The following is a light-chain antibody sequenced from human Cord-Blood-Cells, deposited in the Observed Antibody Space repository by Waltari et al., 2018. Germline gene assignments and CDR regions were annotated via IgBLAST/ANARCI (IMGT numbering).Light chain of an antibody. Sequence: NFMLTQPHSVSESPGKTVTISCTRSSGSIASHYVQWYQQRPGSSPPTVIYEYNQRPSGVPCRLYCSIDSASNSASLTVSGLKTADEADYYCQSYDSITWVFGGGTKLTVL. CDR3: QSYDSITWV. CDR2: EYN. V-gene: IGLV6-57*01. CDR1: SGSIASHY. J-gene: IGLJ3*02.